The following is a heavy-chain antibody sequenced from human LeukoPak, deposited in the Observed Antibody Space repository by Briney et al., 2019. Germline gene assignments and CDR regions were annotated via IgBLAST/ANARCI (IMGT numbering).Heavy chain of an antibody. V-gene: IGHV1-2*02. J-gene: IGHJ4*02. Sequence: GASMKVSCKASGYGFTAFYIHWVRQAPGHGLEWMGWINPNTGGTNYAQKFQGRVTMTRDTSATTAYMDLTSLKSDDTAVYYCARGDFDWVLFDFWGQGPLVTVSS. CDR2: INPNTGGT. CDR3: ARGDFDWVLFDF. D-gene: IGHD3-9*01. CDR1: GYGFTAFY.